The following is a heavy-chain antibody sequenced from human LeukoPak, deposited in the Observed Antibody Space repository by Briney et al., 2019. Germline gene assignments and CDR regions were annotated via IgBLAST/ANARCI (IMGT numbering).Heavy chain of an antibody. CDR2: INPNSGGT. CDR1: GYTFTSYD. J-gene: IGHJ4*02. Sequence: GASVKVSCKASGYTFTSYDINWVRQAPGQGLEWMGWINPNSGGTNYAQKFQGRVTMTRDTSISTAYMELSRLRSDDTAVYYCARALVPAAPHYWGQGTLVTVSS. CDR3: ARALVPAAPHY. V-gene: IGHV1-2*02. D-gene: IGHD2-2*01.